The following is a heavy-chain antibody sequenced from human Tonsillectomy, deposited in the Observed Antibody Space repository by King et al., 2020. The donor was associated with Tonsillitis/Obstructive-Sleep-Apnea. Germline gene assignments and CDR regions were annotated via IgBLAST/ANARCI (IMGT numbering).Heavy chain of an antibody. D-gene: IGHD3-22*01. Sequence: VQLVQSGAEVKKPGASVKVSCKASGYTFTSYDITWVRQAPGQGLEWMGWSRPNNGDTNYAQKLQGRVTMTSDTSTSTAYMELRSLRSDDTAVYYCAIDYYDSSGYYHGYFQHWGQGTLVTVSS. J-gene: IGHJ1*01. CDR1: GYTFTSYD. CDR3: AIDYYDSSGYYHGYFQH. CDR2: SRPNNGDT. V-gene: IGHV1-18*01.